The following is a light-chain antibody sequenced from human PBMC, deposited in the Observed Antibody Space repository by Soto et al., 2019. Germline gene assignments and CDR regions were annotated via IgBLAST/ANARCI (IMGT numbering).Light chain of an antibody. J-gene: IGKJ1*01. CDR1: EDIKTW. CDR2: GAS. Sequence: DIQMTQSPFSLSASVGDRVTPTCRASEDIKTWLSWYQQRPGRVPKLLLYGASTLHSEVPSRFSGSGSGTHFILTISSLQPEDLATYYCQHYNSYGTFGQGTKVDIK. V-gene: IGKV1-39*01. CDR3: QHYNSYGT.